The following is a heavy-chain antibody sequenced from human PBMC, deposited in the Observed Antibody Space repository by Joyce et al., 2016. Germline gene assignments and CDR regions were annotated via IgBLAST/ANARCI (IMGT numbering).Heavy chain of an antibody. D-gene: IGHD4-23*01. CDR2: INYSRST. CDR3: ARGGSGGNSLNWFDP. Sequence: QVQLHQWGAGLLKPSETLSLSCAVAGGFLSGHYWSWIGQNPGKGLEWIGEINYSRSTKYKVSLQSRVTISLDTAKNQFSLRLNSATAADTSVYYCARGGSGGNSLNWFDPWGQGTLVSVSS. V-gene: IGHV4-34*01. CDR1: GGFLSGHY. J-gene: IGHJ5*02.